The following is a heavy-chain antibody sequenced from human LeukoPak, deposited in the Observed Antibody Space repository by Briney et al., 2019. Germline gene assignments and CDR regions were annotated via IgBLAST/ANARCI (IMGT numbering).Heavy chain of an antibody. V-gene: IGHV3-23*01. CDR2: TSTSGGSA. J-gene: IGHJ4*02. CDR3: ARLKYYDFWSAFDY. D-gene: IGHD3-3*01. CDR1: GFTFSNNA. Sequence: GGSLRLSCAASGFTFSNNAMSWVRQAPGKGLEWVSATSTSGGSAYYADSVKGRFTISRDNSKNTLYLQMDSLRADDTAVYYCARLKYYDFWSAFDYWGQGTLVTVSS.